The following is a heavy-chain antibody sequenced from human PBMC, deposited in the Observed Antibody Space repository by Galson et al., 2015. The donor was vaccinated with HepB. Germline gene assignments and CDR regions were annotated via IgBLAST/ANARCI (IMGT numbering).Heavy chain of an antibody. D-gene: IGHD4-17*01. V-gene: IGHV3-30-3*01. CDR3: TRAAAGRTATTTLA. Sequence: SLRLSCAGSGFDFNDSSIHWDRQSPGKGLEWVAGVSFDGRNTYYADSVKGRFIISRDSSKKTVYLQMNSLRSKDTAVYYCTRAAAGRTATTTLAWGQGLLVTVSS. CDR1: GFDFNDSS. CDR2: VSFDGRNT. J-gene: IGHJ5*02.